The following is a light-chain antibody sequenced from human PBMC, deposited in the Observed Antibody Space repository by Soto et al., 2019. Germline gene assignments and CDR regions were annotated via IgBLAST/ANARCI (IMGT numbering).Light chain of an antibody. V-gene: IGKV1-5*01. J-gene: IGKJ1*01. CDR1: QSISSG. CDR3: QQYGRT. CDR2: DAS. Sequence: DIQMTQSPSTLSASVGDRVTITCRASQSISSGLAWYQQKQGQAPKLLIYDASSLESGVPSRFSGSGSGTEFTLTISSLQPEDFAVYYCQQYGRTFGQGTKVDIK.